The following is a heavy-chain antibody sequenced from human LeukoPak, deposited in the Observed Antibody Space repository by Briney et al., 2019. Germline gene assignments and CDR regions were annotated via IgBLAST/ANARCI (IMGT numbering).Heavy chain of an antibody. V-gene: IGHV3-53*01. CDR1: RFTVSINY. D-gene: IGHD6-19*01. CDR2: IYSGGST. Sequence: GGSLRLSCAASRFTVSINYMNWVRQAPGKGLEWVSLIYSGGSTYYADSVKGRFTISRDNSKNTLYLQMNSLCAQCRHVYYLASSLGLAVAGTFPHDYWGQGTLVTVSS. J-gene: IGHJ4*02. CDR3: ASSLGLAVAGTFPHDY.